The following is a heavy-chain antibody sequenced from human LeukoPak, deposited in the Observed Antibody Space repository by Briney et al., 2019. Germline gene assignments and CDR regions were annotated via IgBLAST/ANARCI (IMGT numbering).Heavy chain of an antibody. CDR1: GYSFSSYW. CDR3: ARHRSAAAGTFWFDY. D-gene: IGHD6-13*01. CDR2: IYPGDSDT. J-gene: IGHJ4*02. Sequence: GESLKISCKGSGYSFSSYWIGWVRQMPGKGLEWMGIIYPGDSDTTYSPSFQGQVTISADKSISTAYLQWSSLKASDTVMYYCARHRSAAAGTFWFDYWGQGTLVTVSS. V-gene: IGHV5-51*01.